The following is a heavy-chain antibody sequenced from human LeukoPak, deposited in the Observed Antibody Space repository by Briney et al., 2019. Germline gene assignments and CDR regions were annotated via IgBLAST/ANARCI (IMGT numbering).Heavy chain of an antibody. CDR2: ISEDGSRK. Sequence: GGSLRLSCAASGFTLSAHWMNWVRQAPGEGLEWVADISEDGSRKSYMDSVKGRFTISRDNSKNTFYLQMNSLRVEDTAVYYCAMRDRGYGLDIWGQGTMVTVSS. V-gene: IGHV3-7*03. D-gene: IGHD3-10*01. J-gene: IGHJ3*02. CDR3: AMRDRGYGLDI. CDR1: GFTLSAHW.